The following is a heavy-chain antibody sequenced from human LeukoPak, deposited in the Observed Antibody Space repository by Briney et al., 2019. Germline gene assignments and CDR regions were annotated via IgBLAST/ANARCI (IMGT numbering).Heavy chain of an antibody. D-gene: IGHD5-24*01. CDR1: GFTFSSYS. J-gene: IGHJ4*02. Sequence: PGGSLRLSCAASGFTFSSYSMNWVRQAPGKGLEWVSSISSSSSYIYYADSVKGRFTISRDNAKNSLYLQMNSLRAEDTAVYYCAPGGSLRRDGYNPADYWGQGTLVTVSS. CDR3: APGGSLRRDGYNPADY. V-gene: IGHV3-21*01. CDR2: ISSSSSYI.